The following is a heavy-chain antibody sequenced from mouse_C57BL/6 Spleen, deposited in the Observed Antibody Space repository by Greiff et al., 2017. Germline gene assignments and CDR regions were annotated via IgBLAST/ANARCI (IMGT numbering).Heavy chain of an antibody. V-gene: IGHV1-22*01. CDR1: GYTFTDYN. CDR2: INPNYGGT. Sequence: VQLKQSGPELVKPGASVKMSCKASGYTFTDYNMHWVKQSHGKSLEWIGYINPNYGGTSYNQKFKGKATLTVTKSSSKAHMELRSLAADDAAVYYRARPYSTGYFDYWGQGTTLTVSS. J-gene: IGHJ2*01. CDR3: ARPYSTGYFDY.